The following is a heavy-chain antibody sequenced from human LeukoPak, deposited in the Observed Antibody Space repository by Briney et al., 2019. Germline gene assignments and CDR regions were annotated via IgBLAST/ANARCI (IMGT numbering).Heavy chain of an antibody. V-gene: IGHV1-2*02. CDR3: ARSVDYVWGSYRQYYFDY. Sequence: ASVKVSCKASGYTFTGYYMHWVRQAPGQGLEWMGWINPNSGGTSYAQKFQGRVTMTRDTSISTAYMELSRLRSDDTAVYYCARSVDYVWGSYRQYYFDYWGQGTLVTVSS. CDR1: GYTFTGYY. J-gene: IGHJ4*02. CDR2: INPNSGGT. D-gene: IGHD3-16*02.